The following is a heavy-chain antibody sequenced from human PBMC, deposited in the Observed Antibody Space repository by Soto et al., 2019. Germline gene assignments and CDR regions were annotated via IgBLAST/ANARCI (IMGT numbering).Heavy chain of an antibody. V-gene: IGHV1-18*01. CDR1: GYTFTSYG. J-gene: IGHJ4*02. Sequence: VASVKVSCKASGYTFTSYGISWVRQAPGQGLEWMGWISAYNGNRNYAQKVQGRVTMTTDTSTNTAYMEVRSLRSDDTAVYYCARDQVGATGDYWGQGTMVTVSS. CDR2: ISAYNGNR. CDR3: ARDQVGATGDY. D-gene: IGHD1-26*01.